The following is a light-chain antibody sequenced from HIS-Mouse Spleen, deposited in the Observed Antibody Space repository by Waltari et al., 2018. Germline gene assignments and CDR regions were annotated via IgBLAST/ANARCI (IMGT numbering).Light chain of an antibody. CDR3: CSYAGSSTWV. CDR1: SRYVGSYNL. J-gene: IGLJ3*02. Sequence: QSALTQPASVSGSPGPSITISCTGTSRYVGSYNLVSWYHQHPGKAPKLMIYEGSTRPSGVSNRFSGSKSGNTASLTISGLQAEDEADYYCCSYAGSSTWVFGGGTKLTVL. CDR2: EGS. V-gene: IGLV2-23*01.